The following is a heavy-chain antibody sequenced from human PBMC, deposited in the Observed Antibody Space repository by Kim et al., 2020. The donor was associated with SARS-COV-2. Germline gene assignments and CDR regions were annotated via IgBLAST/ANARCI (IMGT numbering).Heavy chain of an antibody. D-gene: IGHD6-13*01. J-gene: IGHJ6*02. CDR2: IKSKTDGGTT. CDR3: TTGEHSSSWYGYYYYYGMDV. V-gene: IGHV3-15*01. Sequence: GGSLRLSCAASGFTFSNAWMSWVRQAPGKGLEWVGRIKSKTDGGTTDYAAPVKGRFTISRDDSKNTLYLQMNSLKTEDTAVYYCTTGEHSSSWYGYYYYYGMDVWGQGTTVTVSS. CDR1: GFTFSNAW.